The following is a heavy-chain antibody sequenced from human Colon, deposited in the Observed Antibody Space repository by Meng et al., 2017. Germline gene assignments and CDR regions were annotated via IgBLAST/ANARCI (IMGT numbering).Heavy chain of an antibody. CDR3: AREGDIVATAGFDY. V-gene: IGHV4-59*01. J-gene: IGHJ4*02. Sequence: SETLSLTCTVSGGSISSYYWSWIRQPPGKGLEWIGYIYYSGSTNYNPSLKSRVTISVDTSKNQFSLKLSSVTAADTAVYYCAREGDIVATAGFDYWRQGTLVTVSS. D-gene: IGHD5-12*01. CDR2: IYYSGST. CDR1: GGSISSYY.